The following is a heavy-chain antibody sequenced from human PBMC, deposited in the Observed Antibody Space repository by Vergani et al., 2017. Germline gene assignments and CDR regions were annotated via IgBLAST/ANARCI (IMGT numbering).Heavy chain of an antibody. D-gene: IGHD6-6*01. J-gene: IGHJ5*02. CDR2: ISWKRNSI. CDR1: GFNSAGYA. V-gene: IGHV3-9*02. CDR3: AKDLGTSSGGGWFDP. Sequence: VQLEESGGGLVLPGRSLRLSCVASGFNSAGYAMHWVRQASGKGLEWVSGISWKRNSIGYADSGKGRFTISRDNAKNSLSLQMNSLRAEYTALYYCAKDLGTSSGGGWFDPWGQGTLVTVSS.